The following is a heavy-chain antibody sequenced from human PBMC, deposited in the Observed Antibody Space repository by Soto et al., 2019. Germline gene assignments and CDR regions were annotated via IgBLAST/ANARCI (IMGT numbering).Heavy chain of an antibody. CDR1: GFTFSSYA. V-gene: IGHV3-23*01. CDR2: ISGSGGST. J-gene: IGHJ4*02. Sequence: PGGSLRLSCAASGFTFSSYAMSWVRQAPGKGLEWVSAISGSGGSTYYADSVKGRFTISRDNSKNTLYLQMNSLRAEDTAVYYCARDAHRYCSGGSCYLDYWGQGTLDTVSS. D-gene: IGHD2-15*01. CDR3: ARDAHRYCSGGSCYLDY.